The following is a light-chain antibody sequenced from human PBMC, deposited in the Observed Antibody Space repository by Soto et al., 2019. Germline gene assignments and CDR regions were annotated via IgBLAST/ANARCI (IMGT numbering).Light chain of an antibody. J-gene: IGLJ1*01. CDR3: SSHTSTSTPPYV. CDR1: SSDVGGYDY. Sequence: QSALTQPASVSGSPGQSITISCTGTSSDVGGYDYVSWYQHHPGKAPKLMIYDVSNRPSGVSNRFSGSKSDNTASLTISGLQAEDEADYYCSSHTSTSTPPYVFGTGTKLTVL. V-gene: IGLV2-14*03. CDR2: DVS.